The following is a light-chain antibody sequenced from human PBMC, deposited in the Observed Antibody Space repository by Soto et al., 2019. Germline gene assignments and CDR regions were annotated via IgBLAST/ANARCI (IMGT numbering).Light chain of an antibody. CDR1: QSVSTN. J-gene: IGKJ2*01. V-gene: IGKV3-15*01. CDR3: QQYNNWPHT. CDR2: GAS. Sequence: EIVMTQSPATLSVSPGERATLSCRASQSVSTNLAWYQQKPGQAPRLLISGASTRATGIPARFSGSGSGTEFTLTISRLQSEDFAVYYCQQYNNWPHTFGQGTKLEIK.